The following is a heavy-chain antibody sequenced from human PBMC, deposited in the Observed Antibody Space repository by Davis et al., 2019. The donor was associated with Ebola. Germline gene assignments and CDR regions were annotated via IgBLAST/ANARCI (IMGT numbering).Heavy chain of an antibody. CDR2: IRSKAYGGTT. CDR3: TRDLASYYYDSSGYYVYWYFDL. J-gene: IGHJ2*01. Sequence: GESLKISCTASGFTFGDYAMSWFRQAPGKGLEWVGFIRSKAYGGTTEYAASVKGRFTISRDDSKSIAYLQMNSLKTEDTAVYYCTRDLASYYYDSSGYYVYWYFDLWGRGTLVTVSS. D-gene: IGHD3-22*01. CDR1: GFTFGDYA. V-gene: IGHV3-49*03.